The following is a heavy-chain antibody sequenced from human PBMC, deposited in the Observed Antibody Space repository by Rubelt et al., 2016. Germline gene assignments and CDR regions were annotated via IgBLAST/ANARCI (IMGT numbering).Heavy chain of an antibody. CDR3: ARDLRNDFWSGYHYYYYYGMDV. CDR2: ISSSSSTI. Sequence: ISSSSSTIYYADSVKGRFTISRDNAKNSLYLQMNSLRAEDTAVYYCARDLRNDFWSGYHYYYYYGMDVWGQGTTVTVSS. D-gene: IGHD3-3*01. J-gene: IGHJ6*02. V-gene: IGHV3-48*01.